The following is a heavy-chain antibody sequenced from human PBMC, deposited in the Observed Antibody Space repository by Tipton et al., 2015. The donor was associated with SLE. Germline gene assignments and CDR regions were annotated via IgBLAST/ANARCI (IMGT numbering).Heavy chain of an antibody. V-gene: IGHV4-4*08. J-gene: IGHJ3*01. CDR3: ARIIAGHGDAFDV. Sequence: TLSLTCTVSGDSISSFYWSWIRQPPGKGLEWVGYMFISGSTNYNPSLKSRVTISVDTSKNQFSLKLSSVTAADTAVYYCARIIAGHGDAFDVWGQGTMVTVSS. CDR1: GDSISSFY. CDR2: MFISGST.